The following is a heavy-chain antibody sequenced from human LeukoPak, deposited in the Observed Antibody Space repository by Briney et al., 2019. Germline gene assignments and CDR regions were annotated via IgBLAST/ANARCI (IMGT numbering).Heavy chain of an antibody. CDR2: IYTSGST. J-gene: IGHJ6*03. Sequence: SETLSLTCTVSGGSISSGGYYWGWIRQHPGKGLEWIGRIYTSGSTNYNPSLKSRVTISVDTSKNQFSLKLSSVTAADTAVYYCARVIVVVPAADYYYYYMDVWGKGTTVTVSS. CDR1: GGSISSGGYY. V-gene: IGHV4-61*02. D-gene: IGHD2-2*01. CDR3: ARVIVVVPAADYYYYYMDV.